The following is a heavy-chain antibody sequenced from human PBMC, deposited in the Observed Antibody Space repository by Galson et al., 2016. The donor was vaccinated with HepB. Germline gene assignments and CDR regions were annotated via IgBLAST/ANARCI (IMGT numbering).Heavy chain of an antibody. J-gene: IGHJ3*01. V-gene: IGHV3-48*02. Sequence: SLILSCAGSGFAFSDSGINWVRQAPGKGLQWISYISTTVRTIYYADSVVGRFTISRDNAKNSVYLQMNSLRDDDTAVYYCARELVRSAFDLWGQGTMVTVSS. CDR1: GFAFSDSG. D-gene: IGHD2-21*01. CDR2: ISTTVRTI. CDR3: ARELVRSAFDL.